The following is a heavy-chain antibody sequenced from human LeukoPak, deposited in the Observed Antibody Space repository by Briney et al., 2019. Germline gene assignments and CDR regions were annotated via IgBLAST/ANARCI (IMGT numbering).Heavy chain of an antibody. V-gene: IGHV4-4*07. Sequence: SETLSLTCTVSGGSISSYYWSWIRQPAGKGLEWNGRIYTSGSTNYNPSLKSRVTMSVDTSKNQFSLKLSSVTAADTAVYYCARVRDSGYEYYFDYWGQGTLVTVSS. CDR1: GGSISSYY. CDR3: ARVRDSGYEYYFDY. J-gene: IGHJ4*02. D-gene: IGHD5-12*01. CDR2: IYTSGST.